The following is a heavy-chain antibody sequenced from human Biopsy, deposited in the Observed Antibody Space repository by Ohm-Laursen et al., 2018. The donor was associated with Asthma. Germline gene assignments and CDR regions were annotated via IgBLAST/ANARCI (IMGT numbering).Heavy chain of an antibody. J-gene: IGHJ4*02. D-gene: IGHD2-21*02. CDR2: VYYSGST. CDR1: GRSINNFY. CDR3: ARGVDRVTGLLDHFDS. V-gene: IGHV4-59*01. Sequence: SETLSLTCTVSGRSINNFYWSWIRQPPGKGLESIGHVYYSGSTNYNPSLKSRVTISIDASKNQFSLKLTSVTAADTAVYYCARGVDRVTGLLDHFDSWGQGTLVTVSS.